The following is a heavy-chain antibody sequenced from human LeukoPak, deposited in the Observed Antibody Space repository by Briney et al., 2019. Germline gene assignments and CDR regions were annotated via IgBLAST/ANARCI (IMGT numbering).Heavy chain of an antibody. J-gene: IGHJ5*02. CDR1: GGSISSYY. CDR2: IYYSGST. D-gene: IGHD3-10*01. V-gene: IGHV4-59*01. Sequence: SETLSLTCTVSGGSISSYYWSWIRQPPGKGLEWIGYIYYSGSTNYNPSLKSRVTISVDTSKNQFSLKLSSVTAADTAVYYCARGVTTVRGVKNWFDPWGQGTLVTVSS. CDR3: ARGVTTVRGVKNWFDP.